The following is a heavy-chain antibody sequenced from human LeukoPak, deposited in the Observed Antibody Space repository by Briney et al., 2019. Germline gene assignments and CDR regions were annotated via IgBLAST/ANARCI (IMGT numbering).Heavy chain of an antibody. J-gene: IGHJ4*02. CDR1: GFTFSSYE. CDR2: ISSGGNTI. Sequence: GGSLRLSCAASGFTFSSYEMNWVRQAPGKGLEWLSHISSGGNTIYYADSVKGRFTISRDNAKNSLYLQMNSLRAEDTAVYFCASWAGTATGFSGPFDYWGQGTLVTVSS. CDR3: ASWAGTATGFSGPFDY. V-gene: IGHV3-48*03. D-gene: IGHD6-13*01.